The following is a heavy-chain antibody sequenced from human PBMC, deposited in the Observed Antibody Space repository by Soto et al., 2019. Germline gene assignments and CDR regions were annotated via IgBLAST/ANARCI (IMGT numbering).Heavy chain of an antibody. CDR3: ARELSPAFYYDSSGLGY. V-gene: IGHV1-69*13. Sequence: SVKVSCKASGGTFSSYAISWVRQAPGQGLEWMGGIIPIFGTANYAQKFQGRVTITADESTSTAYMELSSLRSEDTAVYYCARELSPAFYYDSSGLGYWGQGTLVTVSS. D-gene: IGHD3-22*01. CDR2: IIPIFGTA. CDR1: GGTFSSYA. J-gene: IGHJ4*02.